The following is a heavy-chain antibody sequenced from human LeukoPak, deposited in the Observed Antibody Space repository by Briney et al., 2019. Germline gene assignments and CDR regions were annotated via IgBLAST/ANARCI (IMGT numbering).Heavy chain of an antibody. J-gene: IGHJ6*03. CDR3: ARGILTDYYYYYYMDV. CDR2: FDPEDGET. D-gene: IGHD3-16*01. Sequence: ASVKVSCKVSGYTLTELSMHWVRQAPGKGLEWMGGFDPEDGETIYAQKFQGRVTMTEDTSTDTAYMELSSLRSEDTAVYYCARGILTDYYYYYYMDVWGKGTTVTVSS. V-gene: IGHV1-24*01. CDR1: GYTLTELS.